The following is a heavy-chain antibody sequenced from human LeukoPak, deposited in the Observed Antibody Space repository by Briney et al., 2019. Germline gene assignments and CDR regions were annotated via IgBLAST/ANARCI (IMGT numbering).Heavy chain of an antibody. CDR1: GHRFTGYY. CDR2: SKPDSGGT. Sequence: ASVKVSCKASGHRFTGYYIHWVRQAPGQGLEWMGWSKPDSGGTRYAQEFQARVTMTTDTSISTVYMELSRLTSDDTAVYYCASAGYFKPLDFWGQGTLVTVSS. V-gene: IGHV1-2*02. D-gene: IGHD2/OR15-2a*01. CDR3: ASAGYFKPLDF. J-gene: IGHJ4*02.